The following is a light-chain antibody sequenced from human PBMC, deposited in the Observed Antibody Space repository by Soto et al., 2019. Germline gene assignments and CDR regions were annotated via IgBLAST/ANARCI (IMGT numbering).Light chain of an antibody. J-gene: IGLJ2*01. CDR2: DVS. V-gene: IGLV2-14*01. Sequence: QSALTQPASVSGSPGQSITISCTGTGSDVGGYNYVSWYQQHPGKAPKVMIYDVSNRPSGVSNRFSGSKSGNTASLTISGLQAEDEADYYCSSYTRSSTPLVFGGGPKVTVL. CDR3: SSYTRSSTPLV. CDR1: GSDVGGYNY.